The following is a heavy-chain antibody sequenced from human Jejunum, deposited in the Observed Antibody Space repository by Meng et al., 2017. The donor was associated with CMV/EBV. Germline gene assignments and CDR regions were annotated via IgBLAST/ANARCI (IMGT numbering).Heavy chain of an antibody. V-gene: IGHV3-72*01. Sequence: ECYMDGVRQRRGKGLEWVVRSRKRPHNYRREYAASVKGRFIVTRDDSKNSLYLQMNSLKTEDTAVYYCARGAYCSGGRCPWGFDPWGQGTLVTVSS. CDR3: ARGAYCSGGRCPWGFDP. CDR2: SRKRPHNYRR. CDR1: ECY. D-gene: IGHD2-15*01. J-gene: IGHJ5*02.